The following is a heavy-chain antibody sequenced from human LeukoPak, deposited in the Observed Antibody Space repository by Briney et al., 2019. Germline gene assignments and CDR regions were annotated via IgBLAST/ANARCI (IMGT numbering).Heavy chain of an antibody. V-gene: IGHV3-48*03. CDR1: GFTFSSYE. D-gene: IGHD3-10*01. Sequence: GGSLRLSCAASGFTFSSYEMNWVRQAPGKGLEWVSYISSSGSTIYYADSVKGRFTISRDNAKNSLYLQMNSLRAEDTAVYYCARDRHSYYGSGSHFDYWGQGTLVTVSS. CDR2: ISSSGSTI. J-gene: IGHJ4*02. CDR3: ARDRHSYYGSGSHFDY.